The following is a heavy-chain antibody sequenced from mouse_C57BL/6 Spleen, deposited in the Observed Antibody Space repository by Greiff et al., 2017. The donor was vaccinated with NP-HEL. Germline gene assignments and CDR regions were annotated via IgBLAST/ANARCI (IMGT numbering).Heavy chain of an antibody. Sequence: QVTLKVSGPGILQPSQTLSLTCSFSGFSLSTFGMGVGWIRQPSGKGLEWLAHIWWDDDKYYNPALKSRLTISKDTSKNQVFLKIANVDTADTATYYCARIGQLRPPWFAYWGQGTLVTVSA. CDR1: GFSLSTFGMG. D-gene: IGHD3-2*02. CDR2: IWWDDDK. CDR3: ARIGQLRPPWFAY. V-gene: IGHV8-8*01. J-gene: IGHJ3*01.